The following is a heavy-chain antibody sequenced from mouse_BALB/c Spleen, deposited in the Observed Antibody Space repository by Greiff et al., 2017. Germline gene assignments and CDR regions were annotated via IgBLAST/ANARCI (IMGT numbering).Heavy chain of an antibody. CDR3: ARTYDYEGDYAMDY. CDR2: IYPGDGDT. J-gene: IGHJ4*01. D-gene: IGHD2-4*01. V-gene: IGHV1-80*01. CDR1: GYAFSSYW. Sequence: VQLQQSGAELVRPGSSVKISCKASGYAFSSYWMNWVKQRPGQGLEWIGQIYPGDGDTNYNGKFKGKATLTADKSSSTAYMQLSSLTSEDSAVYFCARTYDYEGDYAMDYWGQGTSVTVSS.